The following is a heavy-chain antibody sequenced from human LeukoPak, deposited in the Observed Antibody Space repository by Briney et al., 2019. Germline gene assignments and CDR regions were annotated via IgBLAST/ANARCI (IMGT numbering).Heavy chain of an antibody. CDR1: GGSISSYY. J-gene: IGHJ4*02. CDR2: IYYSGST. CDR3: ARSRAGYNPWDY. D-gene: IGHD5-24*01. V-gene: IGHV4-59*01. Sequence: PSETLSLTCTVSGGSISSYYWSWIRQPPGKGLEGIGYIYYSGSTNYNPSLKSRVTISVDTSKNQFSLKLSSVTAADTAVYYCARSRAGYNPWDYWGQGTLVTVSS.